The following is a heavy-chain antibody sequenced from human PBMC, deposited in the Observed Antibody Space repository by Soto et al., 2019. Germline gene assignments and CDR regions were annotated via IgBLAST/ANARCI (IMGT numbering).Heavy chain of an antibody. V-gene: IGHV4-31*03. J-gene: IGHJ4*02. D-gene: IGHD3-22*01. Sequence: SETLSLTCTVSGGSISSGGYYWSWIRQHPGKGLEWIGYIYYSGSTYYNPSLKSRVTISVDTSKNQFSLKLSSVTAADTAVYYCARAIPGDSSGYYYVPSRFFDYWGQGTLVTVSS. CDR3: ARAIPGDSSGYYYVPSRFFDY. CDR2: IYYSGST. CDR1: GGSISSGGYY.